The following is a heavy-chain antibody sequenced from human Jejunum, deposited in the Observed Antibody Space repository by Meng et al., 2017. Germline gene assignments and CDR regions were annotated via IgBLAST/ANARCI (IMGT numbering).Heavy chain of an antibody. CDR1: GFTFNTHA. J-gene: IGHJ6*02. CDR2: VSSSGGST. D-gene: IGHD5-18*01. V-gene: IGHV3-23*01. Sequence: GGSLRLSCEASGFTFNTHAMSWVRQAPGRGLEWVSVVSSSGGSTYYADSVKGRFSISRDNSKNTLYLQMNSLRAEDTALYYCAKGGTAMVTLRSLEVWGQGTMVTVSS. CDR3: AKGGTAMVTLRSLEV.